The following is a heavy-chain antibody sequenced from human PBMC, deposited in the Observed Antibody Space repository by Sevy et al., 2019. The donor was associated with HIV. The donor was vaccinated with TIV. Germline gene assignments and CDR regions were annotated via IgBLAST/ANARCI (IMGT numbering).Heavy chain of an antibody. CDR2: IYYSGST. D-gene: IGHD2-15*01. CDR3: ARGALYCSGGSCYFFDY. V-gene: IGHV4-30-4*01. CDR1: GGSINSGDYY. J-gene: IGHJ4*02. Sequence: SETLSLTCTVSGGSINSGDYYWSWIRQPPGKGLEWIGYIYYSGSTYYNPSLKSRVTISVDTSKNQFSLKLSSVTAADTAVYYCARGALYCSGGSCYFFDYWGQGTLVTVSS.